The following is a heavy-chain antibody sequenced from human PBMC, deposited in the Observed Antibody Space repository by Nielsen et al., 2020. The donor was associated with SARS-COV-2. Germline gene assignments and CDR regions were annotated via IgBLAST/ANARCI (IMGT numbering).Heavy chain of an antibody. D-gene: IGHD5-18*01. CDR3: AAESVDTAMVDY. V-gene: IGHV3-11*03. CDR2: ISSSSSYT. CDR1: GFTFSDYY. Sequence: GGSLRLSCAASGFTFSDYYMSWIRQAPGKGLGWVSYISSSSSYTNYADSVKGRFTISRDNAKNSLYLQMNSLRAEDTAVYYCAAESVDTAMVDYWGQGTLVTVSS. J-gene: IGHJ4*02.